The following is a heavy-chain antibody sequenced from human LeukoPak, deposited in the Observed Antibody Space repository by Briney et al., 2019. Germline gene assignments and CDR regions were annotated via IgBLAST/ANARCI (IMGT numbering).Heavy chain of an antibody. V-gene: IGHV3-53*01. CDR2: IYGEGNT. D-gene: IGHD6-13*01. J-gene: IGHJ4*02. Sequence: GESLRLSCAASGVTVSNSYMIWVRQAPGKGLEWVSVIYGEGNTYYADSVKGQFTISRDDSKNTLSLQMTSLRAADTAIYYCARDSTTWSRAGYWGQGTVVTVSS. CDR1: GVTVSNSY. CDR3: ARDSTTWSRAGY.